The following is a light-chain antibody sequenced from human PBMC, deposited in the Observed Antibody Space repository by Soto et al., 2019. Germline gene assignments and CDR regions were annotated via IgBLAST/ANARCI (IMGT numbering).Light chain of an antibody. J-gene: IGKJ4*01. Sequence: EIVMTQSPGTLSLSPGETATLSCRASQSVSSTYLAWYQQKPGQAPRLLIYGAASRAAGIPDRFSGSVSGTDLILTISRLEPEDFAVYYCQQYATSPLTFGGGTKVGIK. CDR1: QSVSSTY. CDR2: GAA. CDR3: QQYATSPLT. V-gene: IGKV3-20*01.